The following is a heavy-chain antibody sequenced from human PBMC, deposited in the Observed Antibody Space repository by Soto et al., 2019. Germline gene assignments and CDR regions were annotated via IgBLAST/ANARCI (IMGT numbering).Heavy chain of an antibody. J-gene: IGHJ6*02. CDR1: GFTFSRFG. CDR3: AKDCCGGGTFYSYGMDV. D-gene: IGHD2-21*01. Sequence: GGSLRLSCAASGFTFSRFGMHWVRQAPGKGLEWVAVISYDGSNRFYADSVKGRFTISRDNSKNTLYLQMNSLRPEDTAVYYCAKDCCGGGTFYSYGMDVWGQGTTVTVSS. V-gene: IGHV3-30*18. CDR2: ISYDGSNR.